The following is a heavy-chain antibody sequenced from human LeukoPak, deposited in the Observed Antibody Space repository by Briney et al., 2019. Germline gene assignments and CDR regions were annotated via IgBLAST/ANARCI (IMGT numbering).Heavy chain of an antibody. J-gene: IGHJ4*02. CDR1: GFTFSSYG. CDR2: IRQDGSDK. V-gene: IGHV3-7*01. Sequence: GGSLRLSCAASGFTFSSYGMHWVRQAPGKGLEWVANIRQDGSDKYYVDSVKGRFTISRDNAKNSLYLQMNSLTVEDTAVYYCARDGGSASPFDYWGQGTLVTVSS. CDR3: ARDGGSASPFDY.